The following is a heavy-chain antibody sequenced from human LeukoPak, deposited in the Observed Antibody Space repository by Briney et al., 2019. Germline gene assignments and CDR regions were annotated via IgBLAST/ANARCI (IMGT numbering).Heavy chain of an antibody. V-gene: IGHV4-39*01. CDR3: ARRFAVTYYFDY. CDR2: IYYSGST. Sequence: SETLSLTCTVSGGSTSSSSYYWGWIRQPPGKGLEWIGSIYYSGSTYYNPSLKSRVTISVDTSKNQFSLKLSSVTAADTAVYYCARRFAVTYYFDYWGQGTLVTVSS. CDR1: GGSTSSSSYY. J-gene: IGHJ4*02.